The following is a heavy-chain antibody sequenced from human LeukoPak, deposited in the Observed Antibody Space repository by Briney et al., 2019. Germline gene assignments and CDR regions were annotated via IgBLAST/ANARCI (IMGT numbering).Heavy chain of an antibody. CDR3: ARVEYYYDSSGYFPPDY. CDR2: IIPIFGTA. CDR1: GGTFISYA. V-gene: IGHV1-69*13. Sequence: SVKVSCKASGGTFISYAISWVRQAPGQGLEWMGGIIPIFGTANYAQKFQGRVTITADESTSTAYMELSSLRSDDTAVYYCARVEYYYDSSGYFPPDYWGQGTLVTVSS. D-gene: IGHD3-22*01. J-gene: IGHJ4*02.